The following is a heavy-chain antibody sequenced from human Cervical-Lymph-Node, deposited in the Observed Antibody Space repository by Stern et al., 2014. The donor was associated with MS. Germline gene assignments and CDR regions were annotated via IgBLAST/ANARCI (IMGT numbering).Heavy chain of an antibody. Sequence: EMQLVESGGGLVKPGGSLRLSCTASGFTLSNAWMSWVRQAPGKGLEWVGRIKTKTDGGTTDYAAPVKGRFTISRDDSKSTLYLQMNSLKTEDTAVYYCTSAYTSGWKSQFDYWGQGALVAVSS. J-gene: IGHJ4*02. CDR3: TSAYTSGWKSQFDY. V-gene: IGHV3-15*01. CDR2: IKTKTDGGTT. D-gene: IGHD6-19*01. CDR1: GFTLSNAW.